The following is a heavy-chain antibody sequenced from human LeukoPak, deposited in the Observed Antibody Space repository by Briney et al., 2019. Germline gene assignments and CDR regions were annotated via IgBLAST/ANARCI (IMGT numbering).Heavy chain of an antibody. J-gene: IGHJ4*02. V-gene: IGHV1-18*01. CDR2: ISAYNGNT. D-gene: IGHD3-16*01. CDR1: GYTFTSYG. CDR3: ARVRYRLAETYIDY. Sequence: ASVKVSCKASGYTFTSYGISWVRQAPGQGLEWMGWISAYNGNTNYAQKLQGRVTMTRDTSISTAYMELSRLRSDDTAVYYCARVRYRLAETYIDYWGQGTLVTVSS.